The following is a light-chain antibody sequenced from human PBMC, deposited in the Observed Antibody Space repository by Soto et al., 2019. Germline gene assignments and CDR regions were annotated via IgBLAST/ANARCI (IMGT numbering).Light chain of an antibody. CDR2: DAS. CDR3: QQRSNWPLT. V-gene: IGKV3-11*01. CDR1: QNISSY. J-gene: IGKJ4*01. Sequence: IVLTHSPATLSLSPLKRATLSFMASQNISSYLIWYQQKPGQAPRLLIYDASNRATGIPARFSGSGSGTDFTLTISSLEPEDFAVYYCQQRSNWPLTFGGGTKVDI.